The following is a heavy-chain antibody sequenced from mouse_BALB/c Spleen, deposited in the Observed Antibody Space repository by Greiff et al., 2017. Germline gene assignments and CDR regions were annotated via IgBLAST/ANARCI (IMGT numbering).Heavy chain of an antibody. CDR1: GFTFSSYA. Sequence: EVMLVESGGGLVKPGGSLKLSCAASGFTFSSYAMSWVRQTPEKRLEWVASISSGGSTYYPDSVKGRFTISRDNARNILYLQMSSLRSEDTAMYYCEDGNYGYWGQGTTLTVSS. D-gene: IGHD2-1*01. CDR2: ISSGGST. CDR3: EDGNYGY. J-gene: IGHJ2*01. V-gene: IGHV5-6-5*01.